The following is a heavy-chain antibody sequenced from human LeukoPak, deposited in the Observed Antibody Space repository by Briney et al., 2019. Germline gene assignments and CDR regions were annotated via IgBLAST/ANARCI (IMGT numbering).Heavy chain of an antibody. J-gene: IGHJ4*02. D-gene: IGHD3-22*01. Sequence: GGSLRPSCAASGFTFRSFAMHWVRQAPGKGLEYVSGISSNGGNTFYASSVQGRFTISRDNSKNTLYPQMGSLRGDDTAVYYCATIGLPWGQGTLVTVSS. CDR1: GFTFRSFA. CDR3: ATIGLP. CDR2: ISSNGGNT. V-gene: IGHV3-64*01.